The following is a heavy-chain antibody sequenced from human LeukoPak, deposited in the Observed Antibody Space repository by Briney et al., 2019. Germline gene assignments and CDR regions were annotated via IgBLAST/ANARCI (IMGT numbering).Heavy chain of an antibody. Sequence: SETLSLTCTVSGGSMTAGDYYWGWVRQPPGTGLQWIATSYQGASLKSRVTISLDTSKNQFSLRLSSVTAADTAVYYCARGPLYSSSYIYYYYGMDVWGQGTTVTVSS. D-gene: IGHD6-13*01. CDR3: ARGPLYSSSYIYYYYGMDV. J-gene: IGHJ6*02. CDR2: S. V-gene: IGHV4-39*07. CDR1: GGSMTAGDYY.